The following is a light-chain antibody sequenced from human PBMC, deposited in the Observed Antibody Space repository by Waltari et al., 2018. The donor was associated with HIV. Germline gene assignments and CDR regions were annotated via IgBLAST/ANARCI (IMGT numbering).Light chain of an antibody. CDR1: QYVSSTS. CDR2: GAS. CDR3: QQYGDSPLT. V-gene: IGKV3-20*01. J-gene: IGKJ3*01. Sequence: EIVLMQSPGILSLSPGERVTLSCRASQYVSSTSLAWYQQRPGQAPRLFIYGASNMATGIPDRFSGGGSGTDFTLTISSLEPEDSAVYFCQQYGDSPLTFGPGTKVEVK.